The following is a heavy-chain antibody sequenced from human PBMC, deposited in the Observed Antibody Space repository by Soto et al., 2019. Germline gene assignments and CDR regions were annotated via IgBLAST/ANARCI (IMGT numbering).Heavy chain of an antibody. Sequence: EVQLEESGGALVQPGRSLRLSCAASGFTLDDYAMHWVRQVLGKGLEWVSSIRWNSGNIGYADSVKGRFTTSRDNAKNSLYLQMNSLRTEDTAVYYCVRSKGGYSYGTPFDYWGKGTRVTVSS. V-gene: IGHV3-9*01. J-gene: IGHJ4*02. CDR1: GFTLDDYA. CDR2: IRWNSGNI. CDR3: VRSKGGYSYGTPFDY. D-gene: IGHD2-21*02.